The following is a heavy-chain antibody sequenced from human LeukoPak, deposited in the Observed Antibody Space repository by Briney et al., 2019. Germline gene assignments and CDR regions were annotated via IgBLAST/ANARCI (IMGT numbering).Heavy chain of an antibody. J-gene: IGHJ4*02. CDR3: AXXXXXXXXXSXXAXFDY. CDR2: ISAYNGKT. Sequence: XXXGQAPGQGXXGXGWISAYNGKTNYAQKLQGRVTMTTDTXTSKGYMEMRSLRHDETGVYYCAXXXXXXXXXSXXAXFDYWGXGXLVTVSS. V-gene: IGHV1-18*01.